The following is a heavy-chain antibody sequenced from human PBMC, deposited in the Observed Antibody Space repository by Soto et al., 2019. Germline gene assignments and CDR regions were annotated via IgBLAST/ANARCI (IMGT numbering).Heavy chain of an antibody. Sequence: QVHLVQSGAEVKKPGASVKVSCKASGYIFSSYAVTWVRQAPGQGLEWMGWNSAYTGDTNYTQNLKDRVTMTTDTSTNTAYMELRDVRYDDTAVYYCARQGTVRTYIDYWGQGTMITVSS. J-gene: IGHJ4*01. CDR2: NSAYTGDT. CDR1: GYIFSSYA. V-gene: IGHV1-18*01. CDR3: ARQGTVRTYIDY. D-gene: IGHD4-17*01.